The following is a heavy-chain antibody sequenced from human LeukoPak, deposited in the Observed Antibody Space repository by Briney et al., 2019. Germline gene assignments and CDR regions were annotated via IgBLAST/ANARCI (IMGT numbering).Heavy chain of an antibody. CDR3: ARDLMVPAAMGEYYYGMDV. V-gene: IGHV1-2*02. CDR2: INPNSGGA. Sequence: ASVKVSCKASGYTFTGYYMHWVRQAPGQGLEWMGWINPNSGGANYAQKFQGRVTITADESTGTAYMELSSLRSEDTAVYYCARDLMVPAAMGEYYYGMDVWGKGTTVTVSS. J-gene: IGHJ6*04. CDR1: GYTFTGYY. D-gene: IGHD2-2*01.